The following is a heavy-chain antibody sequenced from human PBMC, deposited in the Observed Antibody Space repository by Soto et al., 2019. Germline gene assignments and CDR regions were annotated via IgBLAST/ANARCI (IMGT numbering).Heavy chain of an antibody. J-gene: IGHJ3*02. CDR2: IYYSGST. CDR1: DGSISSGDYY. Sequence: SETLSLTCTVSDGSISSGDYYCSWIRQPPGKGLEWIGYIYYSGSTYYNPSLKSRVTISVDTSKNQFSLKLSSVTPADTAVYYCARDSHGKFDIWGQGPLVT. CDR3: ARDSHGKFDI. V-gene: IGHV4-30-4*01.